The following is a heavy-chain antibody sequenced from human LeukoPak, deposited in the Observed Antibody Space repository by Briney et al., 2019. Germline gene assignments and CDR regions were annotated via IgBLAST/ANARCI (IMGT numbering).Heavy chain of an antibody. D-gene: IGHD7-27*01. J-gene: IGHJ3*02. V-gene: IGHV3-21*01. Sequence: GGSLRLSCAASGFTFSSYAMHWVRQAPGKGLEWVSSISSSSSYIYYADSVKGRFTISRDNAKNSLYLQMNSLRAEDTAVYYCARDTGDDEAFDIWGQGTMVTVSS. CDR3: ARDTGDDEAFDI. CDR1: GFTFSSYA. CDR2: ISSSSSYI.